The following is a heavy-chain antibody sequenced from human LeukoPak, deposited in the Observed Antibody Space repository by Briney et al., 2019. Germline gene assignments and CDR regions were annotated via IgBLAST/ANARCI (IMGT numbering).Heavy chain of an antibody. V-gene: IGHV4-4*07. D-gene: IGHD3-10*01. CDR3: ARGAYFYGSGINWFDP. CDR1: GGSISSYY. CDR2: IYTSGST. Sequence: SETLSLTRTVSGGSISSYYWSWIRQPAGKGLEWIGRIYTSGSTNYNPSLKSRVTMSVDTSKSQFSLKLSSVTAADTAVYYCARGAYFYGSGINWFDPWGQGTLITVSS. J-gene: IGHJ5*02.